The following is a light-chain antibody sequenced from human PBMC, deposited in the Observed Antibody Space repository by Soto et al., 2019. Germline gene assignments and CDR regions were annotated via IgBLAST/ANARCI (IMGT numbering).Light chain of an antibody. Sequence: ETVLTQSPGTLSLSPGERATLSCRASQSISSTYLAWYHQKPGQAPRLLIYGASSRATGIPDRFSGSWSGTDFTLTISRLEPEDFAVYYCQQCRPWPLTFGGGTVVEIK. CDR1: QSISSTY. J-gene: IGKJ4*01. CDR2: GAS. CDR3: QQCRPWPLT. V-gene: IGKV3-20*01.